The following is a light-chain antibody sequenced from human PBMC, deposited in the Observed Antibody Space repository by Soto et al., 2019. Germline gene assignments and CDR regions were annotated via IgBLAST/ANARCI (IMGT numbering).Light chain of an antibody. CDR3: QQRSNWPPP. J-gene: IGKJ5*01. CDR1: QSVSSY. Sequence: EIVMTQSPATLSLSPGARATPSCRASQSVSSYLAWYQQKPGQAPRLLIYDASNRATGIPARFSGSGSGTDFTLTISSLEPEDFAVYDCQQRSNWPPPFGQGTRLEIK. CDR2: DAS. V-gene: IGKV3-11*01.